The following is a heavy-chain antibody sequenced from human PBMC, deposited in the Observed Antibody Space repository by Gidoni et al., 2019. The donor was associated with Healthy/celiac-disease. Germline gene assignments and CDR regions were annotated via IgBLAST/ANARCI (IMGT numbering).Heavy chain of an antibody. CDR2: GST. D-gene: IGHD6-19*01. CDR3: ASVGSVGIAVAGI. V-gene: IGHV4-39*01. J-gene: IGHJ4*02. Sequence: GSTYYNPSLKSRVTISVDTSKNQFSLKLSSVTAADTAVYYCASVGSVGIAVAGIWGQGTLVTVSS.